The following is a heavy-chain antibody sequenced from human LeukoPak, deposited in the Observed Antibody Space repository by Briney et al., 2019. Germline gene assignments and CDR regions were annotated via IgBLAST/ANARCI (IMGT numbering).Heavy chain of an antibody. V-gene: IGHV3-30*04. CDR2: ISYDGSNK. Sequence: GGSLRLSCAASGFTFSSYAMHWVRQAPGKGLEWVAVISYDGSNKYYADSVKGRFTISRDNAKNSLYLQMNSLRAGDTALYYCAKEVAAAGAFDYWGQGTLVTVSS. D-gene: IGHD6-13*01. J-gene: IGHJ4*02. CDR1: GFTFSSYA. CDR3: AKEVAAAGAFDY.